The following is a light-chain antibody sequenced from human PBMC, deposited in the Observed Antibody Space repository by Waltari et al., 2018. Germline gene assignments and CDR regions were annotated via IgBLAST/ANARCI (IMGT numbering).Light chain of an antibody. CDR1: TSISSY. CDR2: AAS. V-gene: IGKV1-39*01. J-gene: IGKJ3*01. Sequence: DIQMTQSPSSLSASVGDRVTITCRASTSISSYLNWYQQKPGKAPKLLIYAASSLQSGVPSRFSGSGSVTDFTLTISSLQPEDFATYYCQQSYSTPLFTFGPGPKVDSK. CDR3: QQSYSTPLFT.